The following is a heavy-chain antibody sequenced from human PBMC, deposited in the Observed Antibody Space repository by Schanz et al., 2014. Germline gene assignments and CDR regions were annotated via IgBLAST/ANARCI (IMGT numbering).Heavy chain of an antibody. D-gene: IGHD4-17*01. V-gene: IGHV3-30*04. J-gene: IGHJ4*02. CDR2: ISNDGSDE. CDR1: GFTFSRYA. Sequence: QVQLVESGGGVVQPGRSVRLSCAASGFTFSRYAMHWVRQAPGKGLEWVAVISNDGSDEHYADSVKGRFTISRDNPKNSLCLQMNSLRAEDTALYYCARVLGGDEGLDQWGQGTLVTVSS. CDR3: ARVLGGDEGLDQ.